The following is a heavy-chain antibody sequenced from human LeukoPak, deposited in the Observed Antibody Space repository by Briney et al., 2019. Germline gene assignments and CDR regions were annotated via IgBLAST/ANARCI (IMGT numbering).Heavy chain of an antibody. CDR3: ARAPWYYGSGVEA. D-gene: IGHD3-10*01. CDR1: GGSISSGSYY. Sequence: SQTLSLTCTVSGGSISSGSYYWSWIRQPAGKGLEWIGRTYTSGSTNYNPSLKSRVTISVDTSKNQFSLKLGSVTAADTAVYYCARAPWYYGSGVEAWGQGTLVTVSS. V-gene: IGHV4-61*02. CDR2: TYTSGST. J-gene: IGHJ5*02.